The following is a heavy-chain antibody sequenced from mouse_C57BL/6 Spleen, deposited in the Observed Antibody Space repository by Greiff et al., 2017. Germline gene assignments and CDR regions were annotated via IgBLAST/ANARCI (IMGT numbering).Heavy chain of an antibody. V-gene: IGHV1-82*01. CDR1: GYAFSSSW. CDR3: AGRANYAMDY. J-gene: IGHJ4*01. CDR2: IYPGDGDT. Sequence: QVQLQQSGPELVKPGASVKISCKASGYAFSSSWMNWVKQRPGQGLEWIGRIYPGDGDTNYNGKFKGKATLTADKSSSTAYMQLSSLTSEDSAVYCSAGRANYAMDYWGQGTSVTVSA.